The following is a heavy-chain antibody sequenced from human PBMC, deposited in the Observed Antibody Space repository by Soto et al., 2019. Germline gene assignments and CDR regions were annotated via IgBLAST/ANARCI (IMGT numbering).Heavy chain of an antibody. CDR2: IYYSGST. CDR1: GGSISSSSYY. D-gene: IGHD3-10*01. J-gene: IGHJ4*02. V-gene: IGHV4-39*01. Sequence: QLQLQESGPGLVKPSETLSLTCTVSGGSISSSSYYWGWIRQPPGKGLEWIGSIYYSGSTYYNPSLKRRVTISVDTSKNPFSLKLSSVTAADTAVYYCARRGSGSYSDYWGQGTLVTVSS. CDR3: ARRGSGSYSDY.